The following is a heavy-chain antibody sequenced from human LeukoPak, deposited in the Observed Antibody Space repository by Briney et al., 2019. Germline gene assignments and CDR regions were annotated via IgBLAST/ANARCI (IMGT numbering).Heavy chain of an antibody. J-gene: IGHJ5*02. D-gene: IGHD3-22*01. CDR2: IYYSGST. CDR3: ARFSRNYYDSSGYPNWFDP. CDR1: GGSISSYY. Sequence: SETLSLTCTVSGGSISSYYWSWIRQPPGKGLEWIGYIYYSGSTNYNPSLKSRVTISVDTSKNQFSLKLSSVTAADTAVHYCARFSRNYYDSSGYPNWFDPWGQGTLVTVSS. V-gene: IGHV4-59*08.